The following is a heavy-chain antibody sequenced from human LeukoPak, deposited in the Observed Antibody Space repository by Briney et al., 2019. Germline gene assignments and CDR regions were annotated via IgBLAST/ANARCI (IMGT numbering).Heavy chain of an antibody. CDR3: ALGIAAAPFDY. V-gene: IGHV4-34*08. CDR2: NNHSGRT. J-gene: IGHJ4*02. CDR1: GFTFSSYW. Sequence: GSLRLSCAASGFTFSSYWMSWIRQPPGKGLEWIGENNHSGRTNYNAALKSRVTISVDTSKNQFSLKLSSVTAADTAVYYCALGIAAAPFDYWGQGTLVTVSS. D-gene: IGHD6-13*01.